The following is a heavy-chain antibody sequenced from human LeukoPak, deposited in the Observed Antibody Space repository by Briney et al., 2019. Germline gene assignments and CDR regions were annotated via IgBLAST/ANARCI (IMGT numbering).Heavy chain of an antibody. D-gene: IGHD2-8*01. Sequence: GGSLRLSCAASGFTFSSYGMHWVRQAPGKGLEWVAFIRYDGSNKYYADSVKGRFTISRDNSKNTLYLQMNSLRAEDTAVYYCARPHCTNGVCYSDYWGQGTLVTVSS. CDR1: GFTFSSYG. J-gene: IGHJ4*02. V-gene: IGHV3-30*02. CDR2: IRYDGSNK. CDR3: ARPHCTNGVCYSDY.